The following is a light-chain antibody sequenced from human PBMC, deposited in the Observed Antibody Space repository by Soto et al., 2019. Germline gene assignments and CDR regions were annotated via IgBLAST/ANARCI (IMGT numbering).Light chain of an antibody. J-gene: IGLJ1*01. CDR1: SSDVGGYDY. CDR3: SSYAGSNIHYV. CDR2: EVT. V-gene: IGLV2-8*01. Sequence: SALTQPPSASGSPGQSVTISCTGTSSDVGGYDYVSWYQQHPDKAPKLMIFEVTKRPSGVPDRFSGSKSGNTASLTVSGLQAEDEADYYCSSYAGSNIHYVFGTGTKVTVL.